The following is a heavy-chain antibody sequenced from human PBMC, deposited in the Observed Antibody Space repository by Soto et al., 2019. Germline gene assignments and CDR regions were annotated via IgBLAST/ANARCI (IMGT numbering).Heavy chain of an antibody. J-gene: IGHJ4*02. CDR3: VKDIHEQWLVSHFEY. V-gene: IGHV3-9*01. CDR1: GFTFESYA. Sequence: EVQLVESGGGSVQPGRSLRLSCVASGFTFESYAMHWVRQVPGKGLGWVSGISWNRGSIGYEDSVKGRFTISRDNAQKSLYLEMNSLRVEDTAFYYCVKDIHEQWLVSHFEYWGQGALVTVSS. CDR2: ISWNRGSI. D-gene: IGHD6-19*01.